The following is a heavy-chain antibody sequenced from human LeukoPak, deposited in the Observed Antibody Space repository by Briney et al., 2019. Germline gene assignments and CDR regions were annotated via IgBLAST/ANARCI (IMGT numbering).Heavy chain of an antibody. CDR2: TNQDGSDK. CDR1: GFTFSHYW. Sequence: PGGSLRLSCAASGFTFSHYWMTWVRQAPGKGLEWVANTNQDGSDKYYVDSVKGRFTISRDNAKNSLYLQMNSLRAEDTAVYYCARIVGGGYFEYWGQGTLVTVSS. D-gene: IGHD3-10*01. V-gene: IGHV3-7*04. CDR3: ARIVGGGYFEY. J-gene: IGHJ4*02.